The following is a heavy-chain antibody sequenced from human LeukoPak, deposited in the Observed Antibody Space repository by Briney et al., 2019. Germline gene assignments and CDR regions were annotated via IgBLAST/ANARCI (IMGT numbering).Heavy chain of an antibody. Sequence: ASVKLSCKASGYTFTSHGISWVRQAPGQGLEWRGWISAYNGNTNYAQKFQGRVAMTTDTSTSTAYMQLRSLRSDDTAADTSAKDRYKDGSVSQNPFYAVDIWGPGTMVTVSS. J-gene: IGHJ3*02. D-gene: IGHD3-22*01. CDR1: GYTFTSHG. V-gene: IGHV1-18*01. CDR3: AKDRYKDGSVSQNPFYAVDI. CDR2: ISAYNGNT.